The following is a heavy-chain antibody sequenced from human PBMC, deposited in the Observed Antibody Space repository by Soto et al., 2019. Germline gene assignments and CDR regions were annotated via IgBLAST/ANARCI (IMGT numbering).Heavy chain of an antibody. J-gene: IGHJ4*02. CDR2: VNPNSGGT. D-gene: IGHD3-10*01. Sequence: QVQLVQSGAGVKKPGASVKVSCKASGYTFTGYYMHWVRQAPGQGLEWMGWVNPNSGGTNYAQKFQGRVTMTRDTSISTAYMELSRLRSDDTAVYYCARAGGTRITMVRGVILPRYWGQGTLVTVSS. CDR1: GYTFTGYY. CDR3: ARAGGTRITMVRGVILPRY. V-gene: IGHV1-2*02.